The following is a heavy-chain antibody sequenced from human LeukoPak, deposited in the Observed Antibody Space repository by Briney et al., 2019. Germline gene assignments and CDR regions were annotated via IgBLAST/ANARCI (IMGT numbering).Heavy chain of an antibody. Sequence: ASLKVSCKASGYTFTSYDINWVRQATGQGLEWMGWMNPNSGNTAYAQKFQGRVTMSRDTSISTAYMELRSLRSEDTAVYYCARLPKYSRPLDYWGQGTLVTVSS. CDR1: GYTFTSYD. D-gene: IGHD6-6*01. CDR2: MNPNSGNT. CDR3: ARLPKYSRPLDY. V-gene: IGHV1-8*01. J-gene: IGHJ4*02.